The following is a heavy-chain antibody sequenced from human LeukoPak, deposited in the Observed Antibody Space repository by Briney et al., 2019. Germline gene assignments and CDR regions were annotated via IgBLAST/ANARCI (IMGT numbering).Heavy chain of an antibody. CDR3: ATNSRTLPDAFDI. J-gene: IGHJ3*02. CDR2: INPSGGST. CDR1: EYTFTNYY. V-gene: IGHV1-46*01. D-gene: IGHD2/OR15-2a*01. Sequence: ASVKVSCKAFEYTFTNYYMHLVRQAPGQGLEWMGIINPSGGSTNYAQKFQGRVTMTRDTSTNTVYMELSSLRSEDTAVYYCATNSRTLPDAFDIWGNGKMVTVPS.